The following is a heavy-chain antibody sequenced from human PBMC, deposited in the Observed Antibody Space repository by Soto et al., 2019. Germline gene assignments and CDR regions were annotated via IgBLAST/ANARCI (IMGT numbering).Heavy chain of an antibody. J-gene: IGHJ4*02. CDR2: IYYSGST. V-gene: IGHV4-30-4*01. D-gene: IGHD1-1*01. CDR1: GDSIRSGDYY. Sequence: QVQLQESGPGLVKPSQTLLLTCTVSGDSIRSGDYYWNWIRQPPGKGLEWIGYIYYSGSTSYKPSLKSRIAISVDTSKNQFSLKLTSLTAADTAVYFCARADSTPWKTRSFDYRGLGALVTVSS. CDR3: ARADSTPWKTRSFDY.